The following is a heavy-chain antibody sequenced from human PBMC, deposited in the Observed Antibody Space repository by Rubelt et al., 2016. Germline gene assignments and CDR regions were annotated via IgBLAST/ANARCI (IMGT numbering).Heavy chain of an antibody. D-gene: IGHD1-14*01. V-gene: IGHV3-7*02. CDR1: GFTFSSYW. J-gene: IGHJ4*02. Sequence: EVQLVESGGGLVQPGGSLRLSCAASGFTFSSYWMSWVRQAPGKGLEWVANIKQDGSEKYYVDSVKGRFTISRDNSKNTLYLQMNSLRAEDTAVYYCARAVYLMCHFDYWGQGTLVTVSS. CDR3: ARAVYLMCHFDY. CDR2: IKQDGSEK.